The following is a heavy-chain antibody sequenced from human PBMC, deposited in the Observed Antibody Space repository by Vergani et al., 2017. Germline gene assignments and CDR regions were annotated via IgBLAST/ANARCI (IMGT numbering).Heavy chain of an antibody. V-gene: IGHV3-23*01. CDR2: ISGSGDST. CDR1: GFTFTSYA. Sequence: EVQLLESGGGLLQPGGSLRRSCAASGFTFTSYAMTWVRQVPGKGLEWVSAISGSGDSTYHADSVKGRFTISRDNSKNTLYLQMNSLRAEDTAVYYCAKGNKRYQLLFDYWGQGTLVTVSS. CDR3: AKGNKRYQLLFDY. J-gene: IGHJ4*02. D-gene: IGHD2-2*01.